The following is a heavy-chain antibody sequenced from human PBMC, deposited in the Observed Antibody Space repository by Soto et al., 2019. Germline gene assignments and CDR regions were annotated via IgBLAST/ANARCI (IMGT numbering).Heavy chain of an antibody. CDR2: IYWDDDK. CDR1: GFSLSTSGVG. J-gene: IGHJ4*02. Sequence: SGPTLVNPTQTLTLTCTFSGFSLSTSGVGVGWIRQPPGKALEWVALIYWDDDKRYNPSLKSRLTITRDTSKNQVALTLTNMDPVDTATYYCAHSRNPLDYFGSAGWPYWVQGSLVTVSS. CDR3: AHSRNPLDYFGSAGWPY. V-gene: IGHV2-5*02. D-gene: IGHD3-10*01.